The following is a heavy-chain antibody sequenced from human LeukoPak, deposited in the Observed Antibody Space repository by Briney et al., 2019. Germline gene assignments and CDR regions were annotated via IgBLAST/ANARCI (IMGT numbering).Heavy chain of an antibody. J-gene: IGHJ6*03. Sequence: GGSVRLSCAASGFTFSSYWMHWVRQAPGKGLVWVSRINSDGSSTSYADSVKGRFTISRDNAKNTLYLQMNSLRAEDTAVYYCARGSGSYYYYMDVWGKGTTVTVSS. V-gene: IGHV3-74*01. CDR3: ARGSGSYYYYMDV. CDR2: INSDGSST. CDR1: GFTFSSYW. D-gene: IGHD3-10*01.